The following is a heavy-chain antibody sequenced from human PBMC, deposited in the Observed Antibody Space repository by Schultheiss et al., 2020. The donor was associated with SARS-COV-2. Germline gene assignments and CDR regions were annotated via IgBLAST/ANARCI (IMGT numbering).Heavy chain of an antibody. Sequence: SQTLSLTCTVSGGSISSYYWSWIRQPPGKGLEWIGRIYTSGSTNYNPSLKSRVTISVDTSKNQFSLKLSSVTAADTAVYYCARDLAAVAGNYYYGMDVWGQGTTVTVSS. CDR1: GGSISSYY. CDR3: ARDLAAVAGNYYYGMDV. V-gene: IGHV4-4*08. CDR2: IYTSGST. J-gene: IGHJ6*02. D-gene: IGHD6-19*01.